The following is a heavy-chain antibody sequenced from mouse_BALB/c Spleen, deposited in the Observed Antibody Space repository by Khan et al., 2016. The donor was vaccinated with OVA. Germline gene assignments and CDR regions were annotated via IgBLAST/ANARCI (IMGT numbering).Heavy chain of an antibody. CDR1: GFTFSTYG. V-gene: IGHV5-6*01. CDR2: VSTGGGYT. J-gene: IGHJ3*01. Sequence: EVQGVESGGDLVKPGGSLKLSCAASGFTFSTYGMSWVRQTPDKRLEWVATVSTGGGYTYYPDSVKGRFTISRDNAKNTLYLQMSSLKSEDTAMFYGARLAYYYDREGFAYWGQGTLVTVSA. D-gene: IGHD1-1*01. CDR3: ARLAYYYDREGFAY.